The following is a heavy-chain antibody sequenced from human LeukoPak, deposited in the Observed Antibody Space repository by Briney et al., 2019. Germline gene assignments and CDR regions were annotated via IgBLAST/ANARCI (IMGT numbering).Heavy chain of an antibody. CDR1: HWSISTEDQ. CDR2: IYYSGRT. Sequence: SETLSLTCSVSHWSISTEDQWGWVRKPPGKGLEWIGSIYYSGRTYYNPSLKSRVTISVDTSKKQFSLKLSSVTAADTAVYYCARGRPDGSGSYYKFDPWGQGTLVTVSS. D-gene: IGHD3-10*01. CDR3: ARGRPDGSGSYYKFDP. J-gene: IGHJ5*02. V-gene: IGHV4-38-2*02.